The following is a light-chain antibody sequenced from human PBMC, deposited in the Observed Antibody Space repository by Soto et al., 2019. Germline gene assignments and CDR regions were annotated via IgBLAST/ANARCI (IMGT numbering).Light chain of an antibody. CDR3: SSYTSSSTDV. CDR2: GDS. Sequence: QSVLTQPPSVSGAPGQRVTISCTGSSSNLGADYDVHWYRQLPGTAPKLLIYGDSNRPSGVPDRFSGSKSGTSASLAITGLQAEDEADYYCSSYTSSSTDVFGTGTKLTVL. J-gene: IGLJ1*01. V-gene: IGLV1-40*01. CDR1: SSNLGADYD.